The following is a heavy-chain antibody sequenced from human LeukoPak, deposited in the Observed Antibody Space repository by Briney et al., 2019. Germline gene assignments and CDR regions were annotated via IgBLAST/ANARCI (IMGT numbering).Heavy chain of an antibody. CDR3: ARAPAGFGNRWFDP. CDR1: GFTFSDYY. J-gene: IGHJ5*02. CDR2: ISSSSSYT. D-gene: IGHD1-14*01. Sequence: GGSLRLSCAASGFTFSDYYMSWIRQAPGKGLEGVSYISSSSSYTNYADSVEGRFTISRDNAKNSLYLQMNSLRTEDTAVYYCARAPAGFGNRWFDPWGQGTLVTVSS. V-gene: IGHV3-11*06.